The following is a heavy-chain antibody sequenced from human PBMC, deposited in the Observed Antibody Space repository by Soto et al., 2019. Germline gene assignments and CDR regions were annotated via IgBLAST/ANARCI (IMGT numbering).Heavy chain of an antibody. CDR2: IYYIGTT. CDR1: GGSIRNGNYY. V-gene: IGHV4-31*03. CDR3: AKNETTRPWFDP. Sequence: QVQLQESGPGLVKASQTLSLTCTVSGGSIRNGNYYWSWIRQLPGKGLEWIGNIYYIGTTSYNPSLKSRVTISMDTSKNQFSLELTSVIAADTAVYYCAKNETTRPWFDPWGQGTLVSVSS. D-gene: IGHD1-1*01. J-gene: IGHJ5*02.